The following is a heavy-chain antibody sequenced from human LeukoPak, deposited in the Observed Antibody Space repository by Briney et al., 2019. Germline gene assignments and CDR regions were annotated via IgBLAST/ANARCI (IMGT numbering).Heavy chain of an antibody. V-gene: IGHV3-43*02. CDR1: GFTIGPYA. D-gene: IGHD2/OR15-2a*01. J-gene: IGHJ6*02. CDR2: IKADGSGT. CDR3: ATWAFYHNLDV. Sequence: GGSLRLSCAASGFTIGPYAMYWVRQGPGRGLEWVSVIKADGSGTFYAYSVRGRFTTSRDNSKNSLYLQMNSLTSEDTALYYCATWAFYHNLDVWGQGTTVIVSS.